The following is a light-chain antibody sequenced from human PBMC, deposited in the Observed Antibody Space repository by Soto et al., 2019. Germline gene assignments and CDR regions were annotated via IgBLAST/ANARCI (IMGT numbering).Light chain of an antibody. V-gene: IGLV2-8*01. CDR2: EVT. CDR3: SSYTSSSTRVV. J-gene: IGLJ2*01. CDR1: SSDVGGYDF. Sequence: QSALTQPPSASGSPGQSVTISCTGTSSDVGGYDFVSWYQQQPGKAPKLMIFEVTKRPSGVPDRFSGSKSGNTASLTVSGLLPEDEADYYCSSYTSSSTRVVFGGGTKLTVL.